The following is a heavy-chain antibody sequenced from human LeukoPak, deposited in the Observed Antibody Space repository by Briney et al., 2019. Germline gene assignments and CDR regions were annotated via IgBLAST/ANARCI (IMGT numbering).Heavy chain of an antibody. J-gene: IGHJ4*02. CDR2: ISAYNGNT. CDR3: ARDQTRRCSGGSCYYLGFMPRIDY. D-gene: IGHD2-15*01. Sequence: ASVKVSCKASGYTFTSYGISWVRQAPGQGLEWMGWISAYNGNTNYAQKLQGRVTMTTDTSTSTAYMELRSLRSDDTAVYYCARDQTRRCSGGSCYYLGFMPRIDYWGQGTLVTVSS. CDR1: GYTFTSYG. V-gene: IGHV1-18*01.